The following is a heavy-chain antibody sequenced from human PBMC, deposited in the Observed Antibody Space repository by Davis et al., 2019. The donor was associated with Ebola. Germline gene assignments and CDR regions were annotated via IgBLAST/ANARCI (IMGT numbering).Heavy chain of an antibody. CDR3: ARGDYCSSTSCYISYYYGMDV. CDR2: IIPIFGTA. V-gene: IGHV1-69*13. J-gene: IGHJ6*02. D-gene: IGHD2-2*02. CDR1: GGTFSSYA. Sequence: SVKVSCKASGGTFSSYAISWVRQAPGQGFEWMGGIIPIFGTANYAQKFQGRVTITADESTSTAYMELSSLRSEDTAVYYCARGDYCSSTSCYISYYYGMDVWGQGTTVTVSS.